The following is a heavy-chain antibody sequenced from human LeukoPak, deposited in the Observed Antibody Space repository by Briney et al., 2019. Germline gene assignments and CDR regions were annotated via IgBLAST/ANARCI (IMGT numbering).Heavy chain of an antibody. D-gene: IGHD6-13*01. V-gene: IGHV4-59*01. Sequence: PSETLSLTCTVSGGSISSYYWSWIRQPPGKGLEWIGYIYYSGSTNYNPSLKSRVTISVDTSKNQFSLKLSSVTAADTAVYYCARVIAAAGTECFDYWGQGTLVTVSS. CDR1: GGSISSYY. J-gene: IGHJ4*02. CDR2: IYYSGST. CDR3: ARVIAAAGTECFDY.